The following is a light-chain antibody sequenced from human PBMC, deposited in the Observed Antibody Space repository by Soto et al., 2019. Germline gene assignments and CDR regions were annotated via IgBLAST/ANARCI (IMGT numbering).Light chain of an antibody. CDR2: KVS. Sequence: DVVMTQSPLSLPVTLGQAASISCRSSQGLVYGDGHTYMHWFQQRPGQSTRRLIYKVSNRDSGVPDRFSGSASGTNFTLKISRVEAEEVGVYYCMQCTHCPPTVGGGTKVEIK. CDR1: QGLVYGDGHTY. V-gene: IGKV2-30*01. CDR3: MQCTHCPPT. J-gene: IGKJ4*01.